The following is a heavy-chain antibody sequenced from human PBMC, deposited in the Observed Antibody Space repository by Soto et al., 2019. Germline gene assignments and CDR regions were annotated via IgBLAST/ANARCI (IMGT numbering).Heavy chain of an antibody. CDR2: ISLSSSTI. CDR1: GLTLSSYN. CDR3: ARDSRNYYYYMDV. Sequence: EVQLVESGGALVRPGGSLRLSCAAPGLTLSSYNLTWVGKPPGRGLEWISDISLSSSTIFYADSVKGRFTISRDNAKNSLYLQMNSLRAEDTAVYYCARDSRNYYYYMDVWGKGTTVTVSS. V-gene: IGHV3-48*01. J-gene: IGHJ6*03.